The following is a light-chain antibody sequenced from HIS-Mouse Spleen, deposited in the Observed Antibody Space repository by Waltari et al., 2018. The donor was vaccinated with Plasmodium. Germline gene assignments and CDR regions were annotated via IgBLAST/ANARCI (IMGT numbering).Light chain of an antibody. CDR3: QTWGTGMGV. Sequence: QLVLTQSPSASASLGASVKLTCPLSSGHSSYAIAWPQQQPEKGPRYLMTLNSDGSHSKGDGIPDRFSGSSSGAERYLTISSLQSEDEADYYCQTWGTGMGVFGGGTKLTVL. J-gene: IGLJ2*01. CDR2: LNSDGSH. V-gene: IGLV4-69*01. CDR1: SGHSSYA.